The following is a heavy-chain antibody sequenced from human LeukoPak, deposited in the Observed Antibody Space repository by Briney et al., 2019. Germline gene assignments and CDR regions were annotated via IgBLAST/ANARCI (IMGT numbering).Heavy chain of an antibody. J-gene: IGHJ4*02. Sequence: SGGSLRLSCAASGFTFKNYGMSWVRQAPGKGPEYVSAISSNGGSTYYANSVKGRFTISRDNSKNTLYLQMGSLRAEDMAVYYCAREAQRTLLPWGKGTLVTVSS. V-gene: IGHV3-64*01. CDR2: ISSNGGST. CDR1: GFTFKNYG. D-gene: IGHD3-22*01. CDR3: AREAQRTLLP.